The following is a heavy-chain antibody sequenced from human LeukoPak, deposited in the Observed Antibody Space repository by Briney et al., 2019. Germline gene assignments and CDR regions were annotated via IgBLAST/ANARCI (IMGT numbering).Heavy chain of an antibody. CDR1: GFTVSSNY. V-gene: IGHV3-53*04. D-gene: IGHD3-10*01. CDR2: IYSGGST. J-gene: IGHJ4*02. CDR3: ASDYGSGSYLDY. Sequence: GGSLRPSCAASGFTVSSNYMSWVRQAPGKGLKCVSVIYSGGSTYYADSVKGRFTISRHNSKNTLYLQMNSLRAEDTAVYYCASDYGSGSYLDYWGQGTLVTVSS.